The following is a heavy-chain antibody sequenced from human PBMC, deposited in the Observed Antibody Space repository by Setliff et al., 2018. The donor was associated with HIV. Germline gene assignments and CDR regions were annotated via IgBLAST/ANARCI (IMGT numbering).Heavy chain of an antibody. D-gene: IGHD2-2*01. Sequence: PGGSLRLSCAASGFTFSSNWMNWVRQAPGKGLEWVASINRDGSEIHYVGSVQGRFTISRDNSKNTLFLQMNSLRAEDTAVYYCAKSRDYQLLHYYGVDVWGQGTTVTVSS. J-gene: IGHJ6*02. CDR2: INRDGSEI. CDR1: GFTFSSNW. V-gene: IGHV3-7*03. CDR3: AKSRDYQLLHYYGVDV.